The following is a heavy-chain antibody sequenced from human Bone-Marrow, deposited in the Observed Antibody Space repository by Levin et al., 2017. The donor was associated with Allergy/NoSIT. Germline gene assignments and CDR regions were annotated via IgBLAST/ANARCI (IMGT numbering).Heavy chain of an antibody. CDR1: GYTFTSYG. D-gene: IGHD3-3*01. J-gene: IGHJ6*03. CDR2: ISAYNGNT. Sequence: ASVKVSCKASGYTFTSYGISWVRQAPGQGLEWMGWISAYNGNTNYAQKLQGRVTMTTDTSTSTAYMELRSLRSDDTAVYYCAREASYYDFWSGYYYYYMDGWGKGTTVTVSS. V-gene: IGHV1-18*01. CDR3: AREASYYDFWSGYYYYYMDG.